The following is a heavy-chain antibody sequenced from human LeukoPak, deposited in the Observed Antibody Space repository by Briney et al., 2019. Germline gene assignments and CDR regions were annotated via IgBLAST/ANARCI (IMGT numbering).Heavy chain of an antibody. J-gene: IGHJ3*02. CDR2: IYYSGST. CDR3: ARVTRHAFDI. V-gene: IGHV4-59*01. CDR1: GGSISSYY. D-gene: IGHD1-14*01. Sequence: SETLSLTCTVFGGSISSYYWSWIRQPPGKGLEWIGYIYYSGSTNYNPSLKSRVTISVDTSKNQFSLKLSSVTAADTAVYYCARVTRHAFDIWGQGTMVTVSS.